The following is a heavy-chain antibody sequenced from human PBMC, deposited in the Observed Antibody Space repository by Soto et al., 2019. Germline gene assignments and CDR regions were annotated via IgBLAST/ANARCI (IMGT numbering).Heavy chain of an antibody. Sequence: QVQLQESGPGLVEPSETLSLTCTVSGDSMSSYYWSWIRQSAEKGLEWIGRISATGTTTYIPSLKSRITLSVDTSKNQFSLNLKFVTAADTAVYFCARDQSGAAYFWGQGTVVTVS. CDR3: ARDQSGAAYF. CDR2: ISATGTT. D-gene: IGHD3-16*01. V-gene: IGHV4-4*07. CDR1: GDSMSSYY. J-gene: IGHJ3*01.